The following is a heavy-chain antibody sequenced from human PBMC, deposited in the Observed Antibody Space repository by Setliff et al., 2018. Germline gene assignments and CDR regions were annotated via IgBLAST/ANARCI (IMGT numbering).Heavy chain of an antibody. CDR1: EFTLSTYW. V-gene: IGHV3-74*01. D-gene: IGHD7-27*01. CDR2: INSDGTIT. J-gene: IGHJ6*03. CDR3: ASIDWGENFYNTDV. Sequence: GGSLRLSCAASEFTLSTYWIHWVRQAPRKGLVWVSRINSDGTITNYADSVKGRFTISRDNAKNTLYLQMNSLRGEDTAVYFCASIDWGENFYNTDVWGKGTTVTVSS.